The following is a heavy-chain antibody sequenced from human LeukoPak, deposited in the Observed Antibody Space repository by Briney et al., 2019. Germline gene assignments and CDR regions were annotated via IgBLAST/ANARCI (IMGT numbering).Heavy chain of an antibody. Sequence: GGSLRLSCAASGFTFSSYGMHWVRQAPGKGLEWVAVISYDGSNKYYADSVKGRFTISRDNSKNTLYLQMNSLRAEDTAVYYCAKAPSITHWGQGTLVTVSS. V-gene: IGHV3-30*18. CDR2: ISYDGSNK. J-gene: IGHJ4*02. D-gene: IGHD1-20*01. CDR3: AKAPSITH. CDR1: GFTFSSYG.